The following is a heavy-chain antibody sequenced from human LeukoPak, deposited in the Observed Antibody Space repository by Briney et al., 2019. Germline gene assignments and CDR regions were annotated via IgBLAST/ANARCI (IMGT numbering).Heavy chain of an antibody. CDR3: ASTPLVVARANWFDP. CDR2: ISPSGDIT. J-gene: IGHJ5*02. Sequence: GGSLRLSCAASGFTFSNHGMNWVRQAPGKGLEWVSGISPSGDITYYADSVKGRFTISRDNSKNTLYLQMNSLRAEDTAVYYCASTPLVVARANWFDPWGQGTLVTVSS. V-gene: IGHV3-23*01. D-gene: IGHD2-15*01. CDR1: GFTFSNHG.